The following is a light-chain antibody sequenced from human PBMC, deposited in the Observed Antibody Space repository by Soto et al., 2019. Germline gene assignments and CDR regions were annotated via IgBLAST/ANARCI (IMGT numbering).Light chain of an antibody. CDR2: GAS. J-gene: IGKJ4*01. V-gene: IGKV3-15*01. CDR3: QQHNGWPLT. Sequence: EIVLTQSPATLSVSPGERATLSCRASQTVGTSLVWYQQKPGQAPSLLIYGASTRAAGIPARFSGSGSGTDVTLTISSLQSEDVAVYYCQQHNGWPLTFGGGTDVEIK. CDR1: QTVGTS.